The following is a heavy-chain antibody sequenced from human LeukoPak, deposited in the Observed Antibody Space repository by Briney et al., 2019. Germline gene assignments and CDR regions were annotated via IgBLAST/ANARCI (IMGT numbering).Heavy chain of an antibody. J-gene: IGHJ4*02. D-gene: IGHD3-22*01. Sequence: ASVKVSCKASGYTFTGYYMHWVRQAPGQGLEWMGWINPNSGGTNYAQEFQGRVTMTRDTSISTAYMELSRLRSDDTAVYYCARNDYYDSSGYYYVWGQGTLVTVSS. CDR1: GYTFTGYY. CDR2: INPNSGGT. V-gene: IGHV1-2*02. CDR3: ARNDYYDSSGYYYV.